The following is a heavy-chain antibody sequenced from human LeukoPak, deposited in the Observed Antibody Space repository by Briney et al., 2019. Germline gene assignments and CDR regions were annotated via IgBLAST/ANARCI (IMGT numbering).Heavy chain of an antibody. Sequence: PGGSLRLSCAASGFTFSRYGIHWVRQAPGKGLEWVAVISYDGSNKYYADSVKGRFTISRDNSKNTLYLQMNSLRAEDTAVYYCEKPLPQGEPGELYYSGMDVGGQGTTVTVSS. CDR2: ISYDGSNK. J-gene: IGHJ6*02. CDR3: EKPLPQGEPGELYYSGMDV. D-gene: IGHD3-10*01. CDR1: GFTFSRYG. V-gene: IGHV3-30*18.